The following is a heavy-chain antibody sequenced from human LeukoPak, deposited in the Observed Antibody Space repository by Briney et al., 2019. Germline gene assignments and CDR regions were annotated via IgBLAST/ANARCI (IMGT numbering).Heavy chain of an antibody. V-gene: IGHV3-23*01. CDR1: GFTFSSYA. J-gene: IGHJ4*02. CDR2: ISGSGGST. Sequence: PGGSLRLSCAASGFTFSSYAMSWVRQAPGKGLEWVSAISGSGGSTYYADSVKGRSTISRDNSKNTLFLQMNSLRAEDTAVYFCAKFSSDVGYDFWSVRYFDSWGQGALVTVSS. CDR3: AKFSSDVGYDFWSVRYFDS. D-gene: IGHD3-3*01.